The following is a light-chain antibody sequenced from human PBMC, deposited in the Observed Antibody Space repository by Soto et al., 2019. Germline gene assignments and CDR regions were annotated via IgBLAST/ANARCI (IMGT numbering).Light chain of an antibody. CDR3: MQALQTPRT. CDR2: LGS. V-gene: IGKV2-28*01. CDR1: QSLLHSNGYNY. Sequence: DIVMTQSPLSLPVTPGEPASISCRSSQSLLHSNGYNYLDWYLQKPGQSPQLLIYLGSNRASGVPDRCSGSGSGTYLTLTISRVEAEDVGVYYCMQALQTPRTFGQGTKLLIK. J-gene: IGKJ2*01.